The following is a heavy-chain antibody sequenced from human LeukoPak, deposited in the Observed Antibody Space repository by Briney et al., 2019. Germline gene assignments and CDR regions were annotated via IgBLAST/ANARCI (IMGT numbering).Heavy chain of an antibody. Sequence: GGSLRLPCAASGFTFSSYAMSWVRQAPGKGLEWVSGISDSGGSTFYADSVKGRFTISRDNSKNILYLQMNSLRADDTAVYYCAKVSESNYDILTGYYTPYYFDYWGQGTLVTVSS. CDR2: ISDSGGST. CDR1: GFTFSSYA. D-gene: IGHD3-9*01. V-gene: IGHV3-23*01. J-gene: IGHJ4*02. CDR3: AKVSESNYDILTGYYTPYYFDY.